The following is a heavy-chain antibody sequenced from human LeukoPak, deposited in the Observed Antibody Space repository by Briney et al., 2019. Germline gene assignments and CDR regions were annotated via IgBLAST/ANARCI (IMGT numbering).Heavy chain of an antibody. D-gene: IGHD3-9*01. Sequence: GGSLRLSCAASGFIFSTYGMHWVRQAPGKGLEWVSAISGSGGSTYYADSVKGRFTISRDNSKNTLYLQMNSLRAEDTAVYYCAKDIMAMGYHDILTGYQPYDAFDIWGQGTMVTVSS. CDR3: AKDIMAMGYHDILTGYQPYDAFDI. V-gene: IGHV3-23*01. CDR2: ISGSGGST. CDR1: GFIFSTYG. J-gene: IGHJ3*02.